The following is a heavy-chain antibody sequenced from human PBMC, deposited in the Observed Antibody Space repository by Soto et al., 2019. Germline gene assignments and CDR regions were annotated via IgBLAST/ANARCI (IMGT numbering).Heavy chain of an antibody. CDR2: IYYSGST. D-gene: IGHD3-3*01. V-gene: IGHV4-31*03. CDR1: GGSISSGGYY. J-gene: IGHJ5*02. CDR3: ARVFWSGYFTSNWFDP. Sequence: QVQLQESGPGLVKPSQTLSLTCTVSGGSISSGGYYWSWIRQHPGKGLEWIGYIYYSGSTYYNPSLKSRVTISVDPSKNQFSLKLSSVTAADTAVYYCARVFWSGYFTSNWFDPWGQGTLVTVSS.